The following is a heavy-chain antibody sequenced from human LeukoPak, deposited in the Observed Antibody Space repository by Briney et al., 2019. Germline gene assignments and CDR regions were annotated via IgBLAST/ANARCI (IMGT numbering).Heavy chain of an antibody. J-gene: IGHJ4*02. Sequence: SVKFSCKAFGYTFTSYGISWVRQAPGQGLEWMGWISAYNGNTNSAQRLKGRVTTTTSASTSTAYMGLRSLRSDDTAVYYCAGYVVVAGTAFDYWGQGTLVTVSS. CDR2: ISAYNGNT. D-gene: IGHD6-19*01. CDR1: GYTFTSYG. V-gene: IGHV1-18*04. CDR3: AGYVVVAGTAFDY.